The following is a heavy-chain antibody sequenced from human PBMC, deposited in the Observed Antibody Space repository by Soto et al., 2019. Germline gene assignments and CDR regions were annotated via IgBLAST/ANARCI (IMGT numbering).Heavy chain of an antibody. V-gene: IGHV3-23*01. D-gene: IGHD2-15*01. J-gene: IGHJ4*02. CDR3: AKGGYCSGGSCSIQIYYFDY. CDR2: ISGSGVST. CDR1: GFTFSSYA. Sequence: EVQLLESGGGLVQAGGSLRLSCAASGFTFSSYAMSWVRQAPGKGLEWVSAISGSGVSTYYADSVKGRFTISRDNSKNTLYLQMNSLRAEDTAVYHCAKGGYCSGGSCSIQIYYFDYWGQGTLVTVSS.